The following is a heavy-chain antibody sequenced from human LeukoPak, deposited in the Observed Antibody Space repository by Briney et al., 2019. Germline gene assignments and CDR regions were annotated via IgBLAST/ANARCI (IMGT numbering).Heavy chain of an antibody. CDR1: GFTFSSYS. Sequence: PGGSLRLSCAASGFTFSSYSMNWVRQAPGKGLEWVSYISSSSSTIYYADSVKGRFTISRDNAKNSLYLQINSLRAEDTAVYYCARDDKTYGDYVRWFDPWGQGTLVTVSS. J-gene: IGHJ5*02. V-gene: IGHV3-48*01. D-gene: IGHD4-17*01. CDR3: ARDDKTYGDYVRWFDP. CDR2: ISSSSSTI.